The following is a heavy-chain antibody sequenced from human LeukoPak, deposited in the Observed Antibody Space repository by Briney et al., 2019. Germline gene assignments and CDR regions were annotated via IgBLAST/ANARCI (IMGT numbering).Heavy chain of an antibody. Sequence: SETLSLTCTVSGGSISSSSYYWGWIRQPPGKGLEWIGSIYYSGSTYYNPSLKSRVTISVDTSKNQFSLKLSSVTAADTAVYFCARLIAVAPHYYFDYWGQGTLVTVSS. V-gene: IGHV4-39*07. CDR1: GGSISSSSYY. J-gene: IGHJ4*02. CDR2: IYYSGST. CDR3: ARLIAVAPHYYFDY. D-gene: IGHD6-19*01.